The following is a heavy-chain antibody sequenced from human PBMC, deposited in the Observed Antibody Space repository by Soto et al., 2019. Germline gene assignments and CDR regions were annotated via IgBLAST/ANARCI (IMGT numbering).Heavy chain of an antibody. Sequence: QVQLVESGGGLVKPGGTLRLSCAGSGIRLSESYINWIRLTPEKGLAWISYIGDSYRHYAASVRGRFTISRDNVQNSVSLEMTNLRVDDTAIYCCARRRAFGEVEAFDDWGPGTLVTVSS. CDR2: IGDSYR. CDR1: GIRLSESY. V-gene: IGHV3-11*05. J-gene: IGHJ3*01. CDR3: ARRRAFGEVEAFDD. D-gene: IGHD3-16*01.